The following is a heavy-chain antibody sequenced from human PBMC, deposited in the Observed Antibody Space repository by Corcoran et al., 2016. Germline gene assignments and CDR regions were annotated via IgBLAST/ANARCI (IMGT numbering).Heavy chain of an antibody. Sequence: QVQLVQSGAEVKKPGSSVKVSCKASGGTFSSYAISWVRQAPGQGLEWMGGIIPIFGTANYAQKFQGRVTITADESTSTAYMELSSLRSEDTAVYYCARVATMVRGVITSSYYYYGMDVWGQGTTVTVSS. V-gene: IGHV1-69*01. D-gene: IGHD3-10*01. J-gene: IGHJ6*02. CDR1: GGTFSSYA. CDR2: IIPIFGTA. CDR3: ARVATMVRGVITSSYYYYGMDV.